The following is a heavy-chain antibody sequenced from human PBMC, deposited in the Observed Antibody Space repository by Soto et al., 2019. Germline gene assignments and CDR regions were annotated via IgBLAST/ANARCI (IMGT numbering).Heavy chain of an antibody. J-gene: IGHJ4*02. CDR1: GYTFTSYA. CDR2: INAGNGNT. V-gene: IGHV1-3*01. D-gene: IGHD3-9*01. Sequence: QVQLVQSGAEVKKPGASVKVSCKASGYTFTSYAMHWVRQAPGQRLEWMGWINAGNGNTKYSQKFQGRVTITRDTYASTAYMELSSLRSEDTAVDYCARDPVNYDILNGPDYWGQGTLVTVSS. CDR3: ARDPVNYDILNGPDY.